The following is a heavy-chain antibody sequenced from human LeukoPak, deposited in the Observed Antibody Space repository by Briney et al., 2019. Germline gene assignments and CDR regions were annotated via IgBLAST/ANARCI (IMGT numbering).Heavy chain of an antibody. J-gene: IGHJ5*02. CDR1: GLTFSDYY. Sequence: GGSLRLSCAASGLTFSDYYMSWIRQAPGKGLEWVSYISSSGSTIYYADSVKGRFTISRDNAKNSLYLQISSLRSEDTAVYYCARGNSPYCGGDCLRGFDPWGQGTLVTVSS. CDR2: ISSSGSTI. V-gene: IGHV3-11*01. D-gene: IGHD2-21*02. CDR3: ARGNSPYCGGDCLRGFDP.